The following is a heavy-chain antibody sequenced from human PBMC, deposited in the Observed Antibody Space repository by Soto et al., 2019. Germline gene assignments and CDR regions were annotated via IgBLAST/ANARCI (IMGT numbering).Heavy chain of an antibody. CDR2: IYPGDSDT. CDR3: ARTAAAGKYYYGVDV. V-gene: IGHV5-51*01. D-gene: IGHD6-13*01. CDR1: GYSFTSYW. J-gene: IGHJ6*02. Sequence: PGESLKISCKGSGYSFTSYWIGWVRQMPGKGLEWMGIIYPGDSDTRYSPSFQGQVTISADKSISTAYLQWSSLKAPDTAIYYCARTAAAGKYYYGVDVWGQGTTVTVSS.